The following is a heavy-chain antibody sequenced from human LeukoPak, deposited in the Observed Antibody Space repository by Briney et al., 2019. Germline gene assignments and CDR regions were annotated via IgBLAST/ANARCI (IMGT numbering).Heavy chain of an antibody. CDR3: AKGLGSTKIDY. CDR1: GFTFSSYA. CDR2: ISYDGSNK. J-gene: IGHJ4*02. D-gene: IGHD6-13*01. Sequence: PGGSLRLSCAASGFTFSSYAMHWVRQAPGKGLEWVAVISYDGSNKYYADSVKGRFTISRDNSKNTLYLQMNSLRAEDTAVYYCAKGLGSTKIDYWGQGTLVTVSS. V-gene: IGHV3-30-3*01.